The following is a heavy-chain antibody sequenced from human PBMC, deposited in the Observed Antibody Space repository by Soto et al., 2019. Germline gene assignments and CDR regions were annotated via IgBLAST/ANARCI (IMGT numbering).Heavy chain of an antibody. CDR2: IYYSGST. CDR1: GGSLSSYY. D-gene: IGHD7-27*01. CDR3: ARGPTGVRFDY. J-gene: IGHJ4*02. Sequence: SETMSLTCTVSGGSLSSYYWSWIRQPPGKGLEWIGYIYYSGSTHYNPSLKSRLTISVDTSKNQFSLKLSSLTAADTAVYYCARGPTGVRFDYWGQGTLVTVSS. V-gene: IGHV4-59*01.